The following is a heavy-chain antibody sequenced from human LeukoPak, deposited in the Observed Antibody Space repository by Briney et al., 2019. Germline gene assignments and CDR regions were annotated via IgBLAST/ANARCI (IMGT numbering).Heavy chain of an antibody. Sequence: SETLSLTCTVSGGSMSSYYWNWIRQPPGKGLEWIGYIYYSGSTNYNPSLKSRVTISVDTSKNQFSLKLSSVTAADTAVYYCARGGVVSATPHFDYWGQGTLVTVSS. J-gene: IGHJ4*02. CDR1: GGSMSSYY. CDR2: IYYSGST. D-gene: IGHD2-15*01. V-gene: IGHV4-59*01. CDR3: ARGGVVSATPHFDY.